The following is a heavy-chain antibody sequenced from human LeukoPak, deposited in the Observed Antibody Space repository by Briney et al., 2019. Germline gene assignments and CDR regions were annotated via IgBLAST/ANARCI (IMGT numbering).Heavy chain of an antibody. Sequence: GGSLRLSCAASGFTFSSYAMSWVRQATGKGLEWVSGISGSGGSTSHADSVKGRFTISRDNSKNMLYLQMNSLRAEDTAIYYCVKVQPEINALGFYWGQGTLVTVSS. CDR3: VKVQPEINALGFY. V-gene: IGHV3-23*01. CDR2: ISGSGGST. D-gene: IGHD7-27*01. J-gene: IGHJ4*02. CDR1: GFTFSSYA.